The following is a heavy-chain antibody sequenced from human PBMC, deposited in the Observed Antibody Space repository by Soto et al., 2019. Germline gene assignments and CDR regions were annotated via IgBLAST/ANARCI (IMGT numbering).Heavy chain of an antibody. CDR2: ISWNSGSI. J-gene: IGHJ3*02. D-gene: IGHD6-19*01. CDR1: GFTFTSYA. V-gene: IGHV3-9*01. CDR3: AKGREGWLGDAFDI. Sequence: GGSLRLSCAASGFTFTSYAMHWVRQAPGKGLEWVSGISWNSGSIGYADSVKGRFTISRDNAKNSLYLQMNSLRAEDTALYYCAKGREGWLGDAFDIWGQGTMVTVSS.